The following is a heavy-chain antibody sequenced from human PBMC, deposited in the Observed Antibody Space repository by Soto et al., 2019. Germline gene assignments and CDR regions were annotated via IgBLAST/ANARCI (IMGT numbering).Heavy chain of an antibody. D-gene: IGHD2-15*01. CDR2: INPTGGST. CDR1: RYTFTSYD. J-gene: IGHJ4*02. CDR3: ALGRGRPYSFDS. Sequence: QVQVVQSGVEVKKPGASVKVSCKSSRYTFTSYDVHLVRQAPGQGLAWMGLINPTGGSTNYAQIFQGRVTMTKDTSTRTVYMELSSLRSEDTAMYYCALGRGRPYSFDSWGQGTLVTVSS. V-gene: IGHV1-46*03.